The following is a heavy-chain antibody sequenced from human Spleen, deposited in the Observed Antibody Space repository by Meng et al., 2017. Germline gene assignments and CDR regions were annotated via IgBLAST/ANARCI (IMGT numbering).Heavy chain of an antibody. CDR1: ALPFTRLV. CDR2: IHTNTGTP. V-gene: IGHV7-4-1*02. Sequence: VVLVDTWSHLMWTGPDVKVFVKLSALPFTRLVMDWGPPATGPGRESIGWIHTNTGTPTYAQGFTGLFFFALDTPVTTAYLSISSLKPDDSGVYYCARARDCSGGRCYSDYWGQGTLVTVSS. J-gene: IGHJ4*02. D-gene: IGHD2-15*01. CDR3: ARARDCSGGRCYSDY.